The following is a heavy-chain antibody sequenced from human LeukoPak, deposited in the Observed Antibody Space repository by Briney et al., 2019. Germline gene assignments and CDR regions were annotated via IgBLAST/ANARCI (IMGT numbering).Heavy chain of an antibody. V-gene: IGHV3-15*01. Sequence: GGSLRLSCVSSGFTIGTAWMGWVRQAPGKGLEWLGHIKSEGEGATTDYAAPAKGRFAISRDDSKNMIYLQMSSLKIDDTAIYYCIAHFPYFYGFDVWGKGTTVTVSS. D-gene: IGHD3-3*02. CDR3: IAHFPYFYGFDV. J-gene: IGHJ6*04. CDR1: GFTIGTAW. CDR2: IKSEGEGATT.